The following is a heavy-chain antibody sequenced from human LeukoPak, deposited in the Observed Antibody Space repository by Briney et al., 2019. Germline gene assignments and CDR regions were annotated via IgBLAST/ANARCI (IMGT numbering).Heavy chain of an antibody. V-gene: IGHV4-59*01. D-gene: IGHD3-22*01. J-gene: IGHJ3*02. CDR3: ARGLEYYDVTVFDI. CDR1: GGSISSYY. CDR2: IYYSGST. Sequence: PSETLSLTCTVSGGSISSYYWSWIRQPPGKGLEWIGYIYYSGSTNYNPSHKSRVTISVDTSKNQFSLKLSSVTAADTAVYYCARGLEYYDVTVFDIWGQGTMVTVSS.